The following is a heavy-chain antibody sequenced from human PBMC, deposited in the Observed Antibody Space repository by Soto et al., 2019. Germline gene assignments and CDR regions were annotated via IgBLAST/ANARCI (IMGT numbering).Heavy chain of an antibody. CDR2: ISSSSSTI. CDR1: GFTFSSYS. CDR3: ARRDIDFWSGYYTLDY. J-gene: IGHJ4*02. D-gene: IGHD3-3*01. V-gene: IGHV3-48*01. Sequence: GGSLRLSCAASGFTFSSYSMNWVRQAPGKGLEWVSYISSSSSTIYYADSVKGRFTISRDNAKNSLYLQMNSLRAEDTAVYYCARRDIDFWSGYYTLDYWGQGTLVTVSS.